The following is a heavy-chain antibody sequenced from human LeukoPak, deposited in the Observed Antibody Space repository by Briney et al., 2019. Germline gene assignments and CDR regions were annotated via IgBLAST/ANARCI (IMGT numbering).Heavy chain of an antibody. CDR3: ARDRGGITLGRGAMPSYYYYMDV. D-gene: IGHD3-10*01. J-gene: IGHJ6*03. V-gene: IGHV3-21*04. CDR2: LYSGGSI. Sequence: GGSLRLSCAASGFTFSSYSMNWVRQAPGKGLEWVSTLYSGGSIYYADSVKGRFTISRDNSKNTLYLQMNSLRAEDTAVYYCARDRGGITLGRGAMPSYYYYMDVWGKGTTVTVSS. CDR1: GFTFSSYS.